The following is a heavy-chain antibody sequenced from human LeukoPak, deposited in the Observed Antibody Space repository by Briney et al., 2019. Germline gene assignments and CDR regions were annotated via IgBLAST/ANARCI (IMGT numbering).Heavy chain of an antibody. Sequence: GGSLRLSCAASAFSLSAYNMNWVRQAPGKGLEWVSSISYTGTYIYYTDSVKGRFTISRDNAQNSLYLQMNSLRAEDTAIYYCVRDRGTYRPIDYWGQGTLVTVSS. J-gene: IGHJ4*02. CDR1: AFSLSAYN. CDR2: ISYTGTYI. CDR3: VRDRGTYRPIDY. V-gene: IGHV3-21*04. D-gene: IGHD1-26*01.